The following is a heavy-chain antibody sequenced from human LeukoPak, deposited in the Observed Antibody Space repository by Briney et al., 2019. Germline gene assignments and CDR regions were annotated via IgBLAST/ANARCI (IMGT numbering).Heavy chain of an antibody. CDR2: INHSGST. V-gene: IGHV4-34*01. J-gene: IGHJ4*02. CDR3: ARAPLLDY. CDR1: GGSFSGYY. Sequence: SETLSLTCAVYGGSFSGYYWSWIRQPPGKGLEWIGEINHSGSTNYNPSLKSRVTISVDTSKNQFSLKLSSVTAADTAVYYCARAPLLDYWGQGTLVTVSS.